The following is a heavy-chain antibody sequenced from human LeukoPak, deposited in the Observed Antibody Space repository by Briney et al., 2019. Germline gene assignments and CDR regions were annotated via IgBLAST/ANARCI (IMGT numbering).Heavy chain of an antibody. D-gene: IGHD7-27*01. CDR3: ARQTGDSPYYYGMDV. J-gene: IGHJ6*02. Sequence: SETVSLTCTVSGGSISSGSYYWGWIRQPPGKGLEWIGSIYYSGTTYYNPSLKSRVTISLDTSKNQFSLQLSSVTAADTAVYYCARQTGDSPYYYGMDVWGQGTTVTVSS. V-gene: IGHV4-39*07. CDR1: GGSISSGSYY. CDR2: IYYSGTT.